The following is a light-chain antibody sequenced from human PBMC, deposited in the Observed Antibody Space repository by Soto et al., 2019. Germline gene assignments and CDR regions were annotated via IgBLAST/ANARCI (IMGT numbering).Light chain of an antibody. CDR1: SSNIGRNT. Sequence: QSVLTQPPSASGTPGQRVSVSCSGSSSNIGRNTVNWYQHLPGTAPKLLIYNFNQRPSGVPDRFSGSRSGTSASLAISGLQSEDEADYYCAAWDDSLNGYVFGTGTKLTVL. J-gene: IGLJ1*01. CDR2: NFN. V-gene: IGLV1-44*01. CDR3: AAWDDSLNGYV.